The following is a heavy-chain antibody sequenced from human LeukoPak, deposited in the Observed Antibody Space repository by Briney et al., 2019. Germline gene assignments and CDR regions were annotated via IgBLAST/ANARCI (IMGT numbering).Heavy chain of an antibody. CDR2: INPNSGGT. Sequence: ASVKVSCKASGYTFTGYYMHWVRQAPGQGLEWVGWINPNSGGTNYAQGFQDRVTVTWDTSISTAYMELSSLRSDDTAVYFCATYYSDTSARDWGQGTLVTVSS. CDR1: GYTFTGYY. CDR3: ATYYSDTSARD. V-gene: IGHV1-2*02. J-gene: IGHJ4*02. D-gene: IGHD3-10*01.